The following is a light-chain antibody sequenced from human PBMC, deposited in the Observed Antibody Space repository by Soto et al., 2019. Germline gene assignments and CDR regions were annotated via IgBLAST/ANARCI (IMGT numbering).Light chain of an antibody. V-gene: IGKV1-5*01. CDR2: DAS. Sequence: TKSSSTLFAISGCKFTTTCLPSQSISSWLAWYQHKPGKAPKLLIYDASSLESGVPSRFSGSGSGQEFTLTISRLQPDDVATYYCQQYNSYWTFGQGTKVDIK. CDR1: QSISSW. J-gene: IGKJ1*01. CDR3: QQYNSYWT.